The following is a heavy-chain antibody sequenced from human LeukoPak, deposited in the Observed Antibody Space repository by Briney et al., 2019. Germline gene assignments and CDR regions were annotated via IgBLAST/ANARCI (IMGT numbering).Heavy chain of an antibody. V-gene: IGHV3-20*04. CDR1: GFTFDDYG. J-gene: IGHJ4*02. D-gene: IGHD2-2*02. Sequence: GGSLRLSCAASGFTFDDYGMSWVRQAPGKGLEWVSGINWNGGSTGYADSVKGRFTISRDNSKNTLYLQMNSLRDEDTAVYYCAKVQYTSTYTLDYWGQGTLVTVSS. CDR3: AKVQYTSTYTLDY. CDR2: INWNGGST.